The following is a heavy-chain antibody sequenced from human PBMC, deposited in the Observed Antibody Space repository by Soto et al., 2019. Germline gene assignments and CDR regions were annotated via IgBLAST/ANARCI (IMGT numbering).Heavy chain of an antibody. Sequence: EVQLVESGGGSVQPGGSLRLSCAASGFTFSTFWMTWVRQAPGKGLEWVANIKQDGSEKYYVDSVKGRFTISRDNDENALYLPMNSLRDEDTAVYYCAIIRWSLPLFDYWGLGTLVTVSS. CDR2: IKQDGSEK. CDR1: GFTFSTFW. V-gene: IGHV3-7*01. CDR3: AIIRWSLPLFDY. J-gene: IGHJ4*02. D-gene: IGHD6-13*01.